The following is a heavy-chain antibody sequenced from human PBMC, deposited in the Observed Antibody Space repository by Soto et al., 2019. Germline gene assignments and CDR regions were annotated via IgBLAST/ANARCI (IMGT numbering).Heavy chain of an antibody. CDR3: ARGGNYDFWSGYYSSYYYMDV. CDR2: MNPNSGNT. Sequence: ASVKVSCKASGYTFTSYDINWVRQATGQGLEWMGWMNPNSGNTGYAQKFQGRVTMTRNTSISTAYMELSSLRSEDTAVYYCARGGNYDFWSGYYSSYYYMDVWGKGTTVTVSS. D-gene: IGHD3-3*01. CDR1: GYTFTSYD. J-gene: IGHJ6*03. V-gene: IGHV1-8*01.